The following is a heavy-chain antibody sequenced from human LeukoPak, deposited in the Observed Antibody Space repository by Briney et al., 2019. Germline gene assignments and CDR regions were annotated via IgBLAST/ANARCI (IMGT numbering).Heavy chain of an antibody. CDR2: IKQDGSEK. J-gene: IGHJ6*03. D-gene: IGHD3-10*01. CDR3: ARVVVAESAWRVYYYYYMDV. CDR1: GFTFSSNW. V-gene: IGHV3-7*01. Sequence: GGSLRLSCAASGFTFSSNWMTWVRQAPGKGLEWVANIKQDGSEKYYVDSVKGRFTISRDNAKNSLYLQMNSLRAEDTAVYYCARVVVAESAWRVYYYYYMDVWGKGTTVTVSS.